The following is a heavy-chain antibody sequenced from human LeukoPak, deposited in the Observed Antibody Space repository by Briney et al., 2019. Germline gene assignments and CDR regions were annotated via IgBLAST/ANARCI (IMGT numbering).Heavy chain of an antibody. D-gene: IGHD5-18*01. CDR1: GGSFSGYY. V-gene: IGHV4-34*01. CDR3: ARDFNGYNYGSRFDY. Sequence: SETLSLTCAVYGGSFSGYYWSWIRQPPGKGLEWIGEINHSGSTNYNPSLKSRVTISVDTSKNQFSLELSSVTAADTAVYYCARDFNGYNYGSRFDYWGQGTLVTVSS. CDR2: INHSGST. J-gene: IGHJ4*02.